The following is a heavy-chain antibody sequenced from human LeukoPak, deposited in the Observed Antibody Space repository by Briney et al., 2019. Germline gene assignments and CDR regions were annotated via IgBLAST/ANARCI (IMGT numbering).Heavy chain of an antibody. Sequence: SETLSLLCAVYGVSFTHYYWRWFRQPRGKGLEWIGEINHSGGTNYNASLKSRATISLDTSKNQFSLRLRSVTAADTAVYYCARLLPLQGGDVWGQGTTVTVSS. CDR3: ARLLPLQGGDV. D-gene: IGHD2-15*01. CDR1: GVSFTHYY. CDR2: INHSGGT. V-gene: IGHV4-34*01. J-gene: IGHJ6*01.